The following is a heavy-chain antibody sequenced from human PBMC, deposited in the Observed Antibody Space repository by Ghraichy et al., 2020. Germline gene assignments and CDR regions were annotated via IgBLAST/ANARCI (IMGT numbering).Heavy chain of an antibody. CDR3: ARVPGIDPYFDY. Sequence: GESLNISCAASGFSFSDHFMEWVRQAPGKGLEWIGRSENRANSYTTKYAASVKGRFTISRDDSKNSLYLQMSSLKTDDTAVYYCARVPGIDPYFDYWGQGTLVTVSS. J-gene: IGHJ4*02. D-gene: IGHD1-26*01. CDR1: GFSFSDHF. V-gene: IGHV3-72*01. CDR2: SENRANSYTT.